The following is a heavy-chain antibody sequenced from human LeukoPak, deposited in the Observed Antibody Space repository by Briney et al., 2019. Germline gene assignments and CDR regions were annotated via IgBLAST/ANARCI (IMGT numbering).Heavy chain of an antibody. CDR3: ARGKLRTSIVGATSLGY. D-gene: IGHD1-26*01. CDR1: GGSFSGYY. V-gene: IGHV4-34*01. Sequence: SETLSLTCAVYGGSFSGYYWSWIRQPPGKGLEWIGEINHSGSTNYNPSLKSRVTISVDTSKNQFSLKLSSVTAADTAVYYCARGKLRTSIVGATSLGYWGQGTLVSVSS. CDR2: INHSGST. J-gene: IGHJ4*02.